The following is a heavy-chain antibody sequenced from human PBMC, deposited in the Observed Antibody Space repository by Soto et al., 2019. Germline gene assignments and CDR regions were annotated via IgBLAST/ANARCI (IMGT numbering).Heavy chain of an antibody. V-gene: IGHV4-30-2*01. CDR2: IYHSGST. CDR1: GGSISSGGYS. J-gene: IGHJ3*01. Sequence: QLQLQESGSGLVKPSQTLSLTCAVSGGSISSGGYSWSWIRQPPGKGLEWIGYIYHSGSTYYNPSLQGRVPISVDRSKTQFSLTLSSVTAVDTAVYYCASGVITPDAFALCGQGTMVTVSS. D-gene: IGHD3-16*02. CDR3: ASGVITPDAFAL.